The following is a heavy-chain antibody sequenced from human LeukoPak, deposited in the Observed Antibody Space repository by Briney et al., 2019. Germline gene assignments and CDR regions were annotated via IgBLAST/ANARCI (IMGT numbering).Heavy chain of an antibody. CDR3: ARDVWGCSSTSCYGYLDY. D-gene: IGHD2-2*01. V-gene: IGHV1-69*13. Sequence: SVKVSCKASGGTFSSYAISGVRQAPGQGLEWMGGIIPIFGTANYAQKFQGRVTITADESTSTAYMELSSLRSEDTAVYYCARDVWGCSSTSCYGYLDYWGQGTLVTVSS. J-gene: IGHJ4*02. CDR1: GGTFSSYA. CDR2: IIPIFGTA.